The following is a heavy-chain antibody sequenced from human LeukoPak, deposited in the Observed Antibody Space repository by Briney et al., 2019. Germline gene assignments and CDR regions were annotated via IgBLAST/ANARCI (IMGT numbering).Heavy chain of an antibody. CDR1: GFTFSSYS. J-gene: IGHJ4*02. Sequence: GGSLRLSCAASGFTFSSYSMNWVRQAPGKRLEWVAIISYDGGNEYYADSVKGRFTISRDNSKNTVYLQMNSLRAEDTAVYYCARVIGVVRADYYFDYWGQGTLVAVSS. V-gene: IGHV3-30*03. CDR3: ARVIGVVRADYYFDY. D-gene: IGHD3-10*01. CDR2: ISYDGGNE.